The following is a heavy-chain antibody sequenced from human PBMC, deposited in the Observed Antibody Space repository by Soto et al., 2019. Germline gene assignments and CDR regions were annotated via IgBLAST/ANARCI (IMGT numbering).Heavy chain of an antibody. Sequence: SDTLSLTCPVSGGSVSTGSYDWSWIRQPPGKGLEWIGKIFFTGSAHYNPSLRNRVTMSVDTSKDQFSLTLTSVTAADTAVYYCARDGHGMDVWGQGTTVTVSS. CDR1: GGSVSTGSYD. J-gene: IGHJ6*02. CDR3: ARDGHGMDV. V-gene: IGHV4-61*01. CDR2: IFFTGSA.